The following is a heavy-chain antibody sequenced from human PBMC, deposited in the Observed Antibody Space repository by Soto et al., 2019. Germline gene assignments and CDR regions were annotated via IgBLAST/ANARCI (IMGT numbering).Heavy chain of an antibody. CDR1: GFTFSSYS. Sequence: GSLRLSCAASGFTFSSYSMNWVRQAPGKGLEWVSYISSSSSTIYYADSVKGRFTISRDNAKNSLYLQMNSLRDGDTAVYYCARAVGYYLQRGALDIWGQGTMVTVSS. D-gene: IGHD3-22*01. J-gene: IGHJ3*02. V-gene: IGHV3-48*02. CDR2: ISSSSSTI. CDR3: ARAVGYYLQRGALDI.